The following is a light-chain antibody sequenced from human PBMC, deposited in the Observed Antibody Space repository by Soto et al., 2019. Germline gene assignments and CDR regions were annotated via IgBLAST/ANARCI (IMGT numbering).Light chain of an antibody. J-gene: IGKJ1*01. V-gene: IGKV3-20*01. Sequence: ERVLTQSPGTLSLSPGERATLSCRASQSVSSSYIAWYQQKPGQAPRLLIYGASSRATGIPDRFSGSGSGTDFTLTISRLEPEDYAVYYCQHHGSPRTFGQGTKVEI. CDR2: GAS. CDR3: QHHGSPRT. CDR1: QSVSSSY.